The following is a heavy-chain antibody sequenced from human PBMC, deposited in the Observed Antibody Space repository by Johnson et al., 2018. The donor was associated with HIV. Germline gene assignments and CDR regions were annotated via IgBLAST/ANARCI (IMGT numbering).Heavy chain of an antibody. D-gene: IGHD3-16*02. J-gene: IGHJ3*01. CDR1: GFTFSSYG. CDR2: IRYDGSNA. Sequence: QVQLVESGGGVVQPGGSLRLSCVASGFTFSSYGMHWVRQAPGKGLEWVAFIRYDGSNAYYGDSVKGRVTISRYNSKNRLYLQMNSLRDDDTALYYCAKLRYTNMANDGFDFWGQGTMVTVSS. CDR3: AKLRYTNMANDGFDF. V-gene: IGHV3-30*02.